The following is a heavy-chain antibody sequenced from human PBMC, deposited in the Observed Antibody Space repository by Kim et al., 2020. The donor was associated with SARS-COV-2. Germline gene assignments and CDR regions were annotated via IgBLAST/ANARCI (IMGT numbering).Heavy chain of an antibody. CDR3: ARRTGRRITMVRGASLYWFDP. Sequence: GESLKISCKGSGYSFTSYWIGWVRQMPGKGLEWMGIIYPGDSDTRYSPSFQGQVTISADKSISTAYLQWSSLKASDTAMYYCARRTGRRITMVRGASLYWFDPWGQGTLVTVSS. CDR1: GYSFTSYW. V-gene: IGHV5-51*01. CDR2: IYPGDSDT. D-gene: IGHD3-10*01. J-gene: IGHJ5*02.